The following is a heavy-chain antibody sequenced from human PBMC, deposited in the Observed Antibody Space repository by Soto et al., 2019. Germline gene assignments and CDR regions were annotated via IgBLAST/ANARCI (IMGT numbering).Heavy chain of an antibody. J-gene: IGHJ5*02. CDR3: ARVRMTSVVTPMGP. Sequence: GGSLRLSCAASGFTFGSYWMSWVRQAPGKGLEWLATIKMDASEKKYVDSVKGRLTMSRDNVKNSVYLQMNSLRAEDTAVYYCARVRMTSVVTPMGPWGQGTMVTVSS. V-gene: IGHV3-7*01. CDR2: IKMDASEK. D-gene: IGHD4-17*01. CDR1: GFTFGSYW.